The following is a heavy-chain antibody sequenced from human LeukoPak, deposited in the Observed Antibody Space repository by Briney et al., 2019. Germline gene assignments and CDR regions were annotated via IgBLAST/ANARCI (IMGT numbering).Heavy chain of an antibody. J-gene: IGHJ5*02. D-gene: IGHD1-26*01. V-gene: IGHV1-2*02. Sequence: ASVKVSCKASGYTFTGYYMHWVRQAPGQGLEWMGWINPNSGGRNYAQKFQGRVTMTRDTSISTAYMELSRLRSDDTAVYYCARGRGSYYEWFDPWGQGTLVTVSS. CDR2: INPNSGGR. CDR1: GYTFTGYY. CDR3: ARGRGSYYEWFDP.